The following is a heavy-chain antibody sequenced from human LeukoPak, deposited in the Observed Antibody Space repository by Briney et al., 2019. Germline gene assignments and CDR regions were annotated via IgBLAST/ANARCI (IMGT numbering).Heavy chain of an antibody. D-gene: IGHD2-2*01. CDR2: IRYDGSNK. CDR3: AKVPAGGVVVPAAIGYYYYYMDV. J-gene: IGHJ6*03. V-gene: IGHV3-30*02. CDR1: GFTFSSYG. Sequence: PGGSLRLSCAASGFTFSSYGMHWVRQAPGKGLEWVAFIRYDGSNKYYADSVKGRFTISRDNSKHTLYLQMNSLRAEDTAVYYCAKVPAGGVVVPAAIGYYYYYMDVWGKGTTVTVSS.